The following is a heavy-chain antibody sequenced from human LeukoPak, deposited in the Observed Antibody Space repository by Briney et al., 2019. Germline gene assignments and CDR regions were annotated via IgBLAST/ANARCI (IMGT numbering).Heavy chain of an antibody. CDR2: IRNSGTTI. J-gene: IGHJ4*02. V-gene: IGHV3-11*01. CDR3: AREGRGYYGDFDY. Sequence: GGSLRLSCSASGLTFSDYDMNWIRQAPGKGLEWVSYIRNSGTTIYDADSVKGRFTTSRDNAKNSLYLQMNSLRAEDTAVYYCAREGRGYYGDFDYWGQGTLVTVSS. CDR1: GLTFSDYD. D-gene: IGHD3-22*01.